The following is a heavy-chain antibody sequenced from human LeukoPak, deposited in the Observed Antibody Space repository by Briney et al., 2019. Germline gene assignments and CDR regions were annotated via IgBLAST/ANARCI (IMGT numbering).Heavy chain of an antibody. J-gene: IGHJ4*02. CDR1: GFTFSSYT. Sequence: GGSLRLSCAVSGFTFSSYTMNWVRQAPGKGLEWVSTISTSSSYKYYVDSVKGRFTISRDNAKNSLYLQMNSLRAEDTAVYYCARDLEDYNNYGEMAIWGQGTLVTVSS. CDR2: ISTSSSYK. CDR3: ARDLEDYNNYGEMAI. V-gene: IGHV3-21*01. D-gene: IGHD4-11*01.